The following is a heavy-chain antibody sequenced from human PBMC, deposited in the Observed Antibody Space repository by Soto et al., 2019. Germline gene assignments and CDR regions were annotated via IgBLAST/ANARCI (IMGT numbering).Heavy chain of an antibody. Sequence: QVQLVQSGTEVKKPGSSVRVSCKASGGTFNNNFINWVRQAPGEGLEWMGRIFPILDMADYAQRFKGRVTITADKSTSTAYMEVSSLRSEDTAIYYCARDGTDGVVFGLDVWGQGTTVTVSS. CDR2: IFPILDMA. D-gene: IGHD3-3*01. CDR1: GGTFNNNF. CDR3: ARDGTDGVVFGLDV. V-gene: IGHV1-69*04. J-gene: IGHJ6*02.